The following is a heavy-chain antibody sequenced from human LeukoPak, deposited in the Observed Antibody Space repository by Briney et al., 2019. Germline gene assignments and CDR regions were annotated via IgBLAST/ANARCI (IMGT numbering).Heavy chain of an antibody. CDR1: EFTFSTYA. J-gene: IGHJ4*02. D-gene: IGHD3-10*01. Sequence: GGSLRLSCAASEFTFSTYAMTWVRRAPGKGLEWVSAISGSGSHTYYADSVKGRFTISRDNAKNTLYLQMNSLRAEDAAVYYCARDQGIGTYYYGSGSYYGFDYWGQGTLVTVSS. CDR2: ISGSGSHT. CDR3: ARDQGIGTYYYGSGSYYGFDY. V-gene: IGHV3-23*01.